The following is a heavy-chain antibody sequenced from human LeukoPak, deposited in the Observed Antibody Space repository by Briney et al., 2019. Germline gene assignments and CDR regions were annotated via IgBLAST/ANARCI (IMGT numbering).Heavy chain of an antibody. D-gene: IGHD1-26*01. Sequence: PSETLSLTCTVSGGSISSYYWSWIRQPPGKGLEWIGYIYYSGSTNYNPSLKSRVTISIDTSKNQFSLKLSSVTAADTAVYYYARAVVGATKGGLDYWGQGTLVTVSS. CDR3: ARAVVGATKGGLDY. V-gene: IGHV4-59*01. CDR1: GGSISSYY. CDR2: IYYSGST. J-gene: IGHJ4*02.